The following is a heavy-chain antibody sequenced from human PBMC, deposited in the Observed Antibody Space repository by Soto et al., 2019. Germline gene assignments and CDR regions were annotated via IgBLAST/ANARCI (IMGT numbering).Heavy chain of an antibody. CDR2: IWYDGSNK. CDR3: ARVPTRLAAYGFWYYYGMDV. Sequence: LRLSCAASGFTFSSYGMHWVRQAPGKGLEWVAVIWYDGSNKYYADSVKGRFTISRDNSKNTLYLQMNSLRAEDTAVYYCARVPTRLAAYGFWYYYGMDVWGQGTTVTVSS. CDR1: GFTFSSYG. V-gene: IGHV3-33*01. D-gene: IGHD2-15*01. J-gene: IGHJ6*02.